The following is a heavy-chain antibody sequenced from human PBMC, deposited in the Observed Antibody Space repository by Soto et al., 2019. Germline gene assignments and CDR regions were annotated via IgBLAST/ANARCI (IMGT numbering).Heavy chain of an antibody. CDR3: AREGCSGGSCLPTYYYYGMDV. J-gene: IGHJ6*02. CDR2: IDSSSGTI. CDR1: GFTFSTYN. D-gene: IGHD2-15*01. V-gene: IGHV3-48*01. Sequence: GGSLRLSCAASGFTFSTYNMNWVRQAPGKGLEWISYIDSSSGTIYYADSVKGRFTISRDNSKNTLYLQMNSLRAEDTAVYYCAREGCSGGSCLPTYYYYGMDVWGQGTTVTVSS.